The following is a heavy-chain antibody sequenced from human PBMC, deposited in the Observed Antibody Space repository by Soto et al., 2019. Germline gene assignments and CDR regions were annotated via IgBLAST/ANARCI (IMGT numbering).Heavy chain of an antibody. D-gene: IGHD3-3*01. V-gene: IGHV4-59*01. Sequence: SETLSLTCTVSGGAISSYYRSWIRQPPRKGLEWIGYIYYSGSTNYNPSLKSRVTISVDTSKNQFSLKLSSVTAADTAVYCCARGPPVEYYAFWSGYNPYGMDVWGQGSTVT. J-gene: IGHJ6*02. CDR3: ARGPPVEYYAFWSGYNPYGMDV. CDR2: IYYSGST. CDR1: GGAISSYY.